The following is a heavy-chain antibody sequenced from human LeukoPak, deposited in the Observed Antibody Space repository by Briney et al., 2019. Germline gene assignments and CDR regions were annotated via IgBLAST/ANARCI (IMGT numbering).Heavy chain of an antibody. V-gene: IGHV3-11*04. CDR1: GFSFNDYY. CDR3: ARWALGYSNEWSIDYYYYMDV. Sequence: GGSLRLSCAASGFSFNDYYMTWIRQAPGKGLEWVSYIGMAGSKKEYADSVKGRFTISRDNPRNSLYLQMNSLRAEDTAVYYCARWALGYSNEWSIDYYYYMDVWGKGTTVSVSS. J-gene: IGHJ6*03. D-gene: IGHD4-11*01. CDR2: IGMAGSKK.